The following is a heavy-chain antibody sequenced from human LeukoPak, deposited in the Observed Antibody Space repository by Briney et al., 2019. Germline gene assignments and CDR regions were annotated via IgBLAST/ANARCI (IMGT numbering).Heavy chain of an antibody. Sequence: ASVKVSCKASGYTFTGYYMNWVRHAPGQGLEWMGIINPSGGSTSYAQKFQGRVTVTRDTSTSTVYMELSSLRSEDTAMYYCAREGEIGYDLSDYWGQGTLVTVSS. CDR1: GYTFTGYY. V-gene: IGHV1-46*01. CDR3: AREGEIGYDLSDY. D-gene: IGHD5-12*01. CDR2: INPSGGST. J-gene: IGHJ4*02.